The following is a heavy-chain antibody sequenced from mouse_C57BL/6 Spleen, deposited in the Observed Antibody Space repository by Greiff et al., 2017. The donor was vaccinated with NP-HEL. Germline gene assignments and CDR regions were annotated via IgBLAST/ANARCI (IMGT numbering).Heavy chain of an antibody. CDR3: ARCTTVVAHWYFDV. V-gene: IGHV1-55*01. CDR2: IYPGSGST. Sequence: QVQLQHPGAELVKPGASVKMSCKASGYTFTSYWITWVKQRPGQGLEWIGDIYPGSGSTNYNEKFKSKATLTVDTSSSTAYMQLSSLTSEDSAVYYCARCTTVVAHWYFDVWGTGTTVTVSS. J-gene: IGHJ1*03. D-gene: IGHD1-1*01. CDR1: GYTFTSYW.